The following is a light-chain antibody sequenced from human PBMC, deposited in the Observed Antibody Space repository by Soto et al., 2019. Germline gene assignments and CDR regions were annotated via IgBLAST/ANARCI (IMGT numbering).Light chain of an antibody. CDR2: YAS. J-gene: IGKJ4*01. V-gene: IGKV3-20*01. Sequence: EIVMTQSPATLSVSPGERATLSCRASQSVSSKLAWFQQKPGQAPSLLISYASTRSTGIPDRFSGSGSGTDFSLTISKQEPEDFAVYYCQQYGSSPLTFGGGTKVDIK. CDR1: QSVSSK. CDR3: QQYGSSPLT.